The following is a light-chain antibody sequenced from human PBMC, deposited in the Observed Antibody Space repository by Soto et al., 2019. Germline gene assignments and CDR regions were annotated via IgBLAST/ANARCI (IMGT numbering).Light chain of an antibody. J-gene: IGKJ1*01. CDR3: LQYNTYPWT. V-gene: IGKV1-17*01. CDR1: QGIRND. CDR2: AAS. Sequence: DIQMTQSPSSLSASVGDRVTITCRASQGIRNDLAWYQQKPAKAPKRLIYAASSLQSGVPSRFSGSGSGTEFTLTISSLQAEDFANSYCLQYNTYPWTFGQGTKVEIK.